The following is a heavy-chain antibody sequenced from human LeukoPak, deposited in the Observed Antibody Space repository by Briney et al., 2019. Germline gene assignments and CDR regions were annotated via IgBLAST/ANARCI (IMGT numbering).Heavy chain of an antibody. D-gene: IGHD3-22*01. Sequence: PSETLSLTCTVSGGSISSGGYYWSWIRQHPGKGLEWIGYIYYSGSTNYNPSLKSRVTISVDTSKNQFSLKLSSVTAADTAVYYCASLTDKRVTHYYDSSGYYFDYWGQGTLVTVSS. V-gene: IGHV4-31*03. J-gene: IGHJ4*02. CDR3: ASLTDKRVTHYYDSSGYYFDY. CDR2: IYYSGST. CDR1: GGSISSGGYY.